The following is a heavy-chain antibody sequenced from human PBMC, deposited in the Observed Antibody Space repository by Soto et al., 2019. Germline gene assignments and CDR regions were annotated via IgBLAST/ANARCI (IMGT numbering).Heavy chain of an antibody. CDR2: ISAYNGNT. J-gene: IGHJ4*02. CDR3: ARDLNSYYGSGSYSDY. Sequence: ASVKVSCKASGYTFTSYGISWGRQAPGQGLEWMGWISAYNGNTNYAQKLQGRVTMTTDTSTSTAYMELRSLRSDDTSVYYCARDLNSYYGSGSYSDYWGQGTLVTVPS. V-gene: IGHV1-18*01. D-gene: IGHD3-10*01. CDR1: GYTFTSYG.